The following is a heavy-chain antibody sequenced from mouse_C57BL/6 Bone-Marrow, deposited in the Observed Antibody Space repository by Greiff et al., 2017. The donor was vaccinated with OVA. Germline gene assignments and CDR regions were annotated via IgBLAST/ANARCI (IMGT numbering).Heavy chain of an antibody. CDR3: AREVFYYDGSSYEFDYFGY. V-gene: IGHV1-75*01. CDR2: IFPGSGST. J-gene: IGHJ2*01. CDR1: GYTFTDYY. Sequence: QVQLQQSGPELVKPGASVKISCKASGYTFTDYYINWVKQRPGQGLEWIGWIFPGSGSTYYNEKFKGKATLTVDNSSSTAYMFISSLTSEDSAVYFCAREVFYYDGSSYEFDYFGYWGQGTTLTVSS. D-gene: IGHD1-1*01.